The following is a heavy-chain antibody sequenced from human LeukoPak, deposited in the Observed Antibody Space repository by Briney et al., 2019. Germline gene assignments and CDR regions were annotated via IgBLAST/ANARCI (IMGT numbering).Heavy chain of an antibody. CDR1: GYTFGSYD. J-gene: IGHJ4*02. CDR2: MNPGSGNT. CDR3: ARLSETAAYYYTSGYYYLRY. D-gene: IGHD3-22*01. Sequence: GAPVKVSCKASGYTFGSYDINWVRKATGQGLEWMGWMNPGSGNTGYTQRFQGRVTMTRDTSISTAYMELSGLRSEDTAVYYCARLSETAAYYYTSGYYYLRYWGQGTLVTVDS. V-gene: IGHV1-8*02.